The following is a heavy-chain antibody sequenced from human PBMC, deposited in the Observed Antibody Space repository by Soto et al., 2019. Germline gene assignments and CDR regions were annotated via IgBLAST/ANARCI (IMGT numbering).Heavy chain of an antibody. CDR1: GDTFSRNS. Sequence: QVQLVQSGAEVKKPGSLVKVSCKASGDTFSRNSISWVRQAPGQGLEWMGGIFPVFGTATYAQKFQGRVFIIADESTTTAYMELTSLTYEDTAVYYCAVGPSAAAWYSHGMDVWGQGTTVTVSS. CDR3: AVGPSAAAWYSHGMDV. J-gene: IGHJ6*02. D-gene: IGHD2-2*01. V-gene: IGHV1-69*12. CDR2: IFPVFGTA.